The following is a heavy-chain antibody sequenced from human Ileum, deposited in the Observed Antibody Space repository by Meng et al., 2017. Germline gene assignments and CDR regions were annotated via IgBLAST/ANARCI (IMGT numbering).Heavy chain of an antibody. Sequence: GGSLRLSCATSGFTFINYAMTWVRQAPGRGLEWVSSITGNAGTTYYADSVKGRFTISRDNSKDTLYLQINSLRANDTAVYYCAKDLRTYIHRPDSWGQGTLVTVSS. CDR3: AKDLRTYIHRPDS. CDR1: GFTFINYA. D-gene: IGHD3/OR15-3a*01. CDR2: ITGNAGTT. V-gene: IGHV3-23*01. J-gene: IGHJ4*02.